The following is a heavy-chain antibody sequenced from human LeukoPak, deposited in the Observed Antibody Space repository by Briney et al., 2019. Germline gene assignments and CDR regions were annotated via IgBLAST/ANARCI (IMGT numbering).Heavy chain of an antibody. D-gene: IGHD6-13*01. CDR2: INSDGSST. Sequence: GGSLRLSCAASGFTFSSYWMHWVRQAPGKGLVWVSRINSDGSSTIYADSVKGRFTMSRDNAKNTLYLQMNSVTAEDTAVYYCAKSHTSYSSSWSVSYYFDSWARESWSPSPQ. CDR1: GFTFSSYW. CDR3: AKSHTSYSSSWSVSYYFDS. V-gene: IGHV3-74*01. J-gene: IGHJ4*02.